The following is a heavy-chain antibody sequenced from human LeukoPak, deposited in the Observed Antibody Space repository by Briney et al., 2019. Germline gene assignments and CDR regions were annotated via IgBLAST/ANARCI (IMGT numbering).Heavy chain of an antibody. Sequence: GSSVKVSCKASGGTFSSYAISWVRQAPGQGLEWMGGIIPIFGTANYAQKFQGRVTITADESTSTAYMELSSLRSEDTAVYYCAGLWFGEETYYYYGMDVWGQGTTVTVSS. D-gene: IGHD3-10*01. J-gene: IGHJ6*02. CDR1: GGTFSSYA. V-gene: IGHV1-69*01. CDR3: AGLWFGEETYYYYGMDV. CDR2: IIPIFGTA.